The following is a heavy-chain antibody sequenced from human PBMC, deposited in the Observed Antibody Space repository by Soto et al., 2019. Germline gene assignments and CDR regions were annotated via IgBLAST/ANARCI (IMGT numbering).Heavy chain of an antibody. J-gene: IGHJ4*02. CDR2: ISGSGGST. D-gene: IGHD3-10*01. CDR3: AKAPTNYGSGSYYYY. CDR1: GFTFSSYA. Sequence: EVQLLESGGGLVQTGGSLRLSCAASGFTFSSYAMSWVRQAPGKGLEWVSAISGSGGSTYYADSVKGRFTISRDNSKNTLYLQMNSLRAEDTDVYYCAKAPTNYGSGSYYYYWGQGTLVTVSS. V-gene: IGHV3-23*01.